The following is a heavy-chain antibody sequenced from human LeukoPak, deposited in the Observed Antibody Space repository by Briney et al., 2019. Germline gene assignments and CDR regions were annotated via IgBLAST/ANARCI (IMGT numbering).Heavy chain of an antibody. V-gene: IGHV4-39*01. CDR3: ARSTGRAHYDILTGYYIAPDNYYFDY. J-gene: IGHJ4*02. CDR2: IYYSGST. CDR1: GGSISSSSYY. Sequence: PSETLSLTCTVSGGSISSSSYYWGWIRQPPGKGLEWIGSIYYSGSTYYNPSLKSRVTISVDTSKNQFSLKLSSVTAADTAVYYCARSTGRAHYDILTGYYIAPDNYYFDYWGQGTLVTVSS. D-gene: IGHD3-9*01.